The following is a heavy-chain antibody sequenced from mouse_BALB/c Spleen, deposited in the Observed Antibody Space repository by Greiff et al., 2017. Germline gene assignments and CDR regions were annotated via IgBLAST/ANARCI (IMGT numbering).Heavy chain of an antibody. J-gene: IGHJ2*01. CDR1: GFNIKDTY. CDR3: ARQPSANWEYYLDY. V-gene: IGHV14-3*02. CDR2: IDPANGNT. Sequence: VQLQQSGAELVKPGASVKLSCTASGFNIKDTYMHWVKQRPEQGLEWIGRIDPANGNTKYDPKFQGKATITADTSSNTAYLQLSSLTSEDTAVYYCARQPSANWEYYLDYWGQGTTLTVSS. D-gene: IGHD4-1*01.